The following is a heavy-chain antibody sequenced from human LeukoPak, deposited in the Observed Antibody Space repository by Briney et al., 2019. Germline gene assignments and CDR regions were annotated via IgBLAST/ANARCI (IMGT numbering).Heavy chain of an antibody. CDR3: ARVSEGSEAVAGIPTYYFDY. CDR2: INWNGGST. D-gene: IGHD6-19*01. Sequence: PGRSLRLSCAASGFTFSSYGMHWVRQAPGKGLEWVSGINWNGGSTGYADSVKGRFTISRDNAKNSLYLQMNSLRAEDTALYHCARVSEGSEAVAGIPTYYFDYWGQGTLVTVSS. CDR1: GFTFSSYG. J-gene: IGHJ4*02. V-gene: IGHV3-20*01.